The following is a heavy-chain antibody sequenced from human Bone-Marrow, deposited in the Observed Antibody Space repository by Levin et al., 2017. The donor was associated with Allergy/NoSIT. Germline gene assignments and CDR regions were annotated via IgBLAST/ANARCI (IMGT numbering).Heavy chain of an antibody. D-gene: IGHD3-10*01. CDR2: LNHSGNN. Sequence: SETLSLTCDVSGESFKPFYWSWIRQVPGKELEWIVELNHSGNNKYNPSLKSRVTLSVDASNNRFSLRLSSVTAADTGLYYCARGGTYGYYFDYWGPGTPFTVSS. CDR3: ARGGTYGYYFDY. J-gene: IGHJ4*02. V-gene: IGHV4-34*01. CDR1: GESFKPFY.